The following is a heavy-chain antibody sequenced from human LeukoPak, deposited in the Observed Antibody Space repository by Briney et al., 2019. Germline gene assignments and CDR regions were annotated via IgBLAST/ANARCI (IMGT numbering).Heavy chain of an antibody. CDR2: ISSSGSTI. Sequence: GGSLRLSCAASGFTFSDYYMSWIRQAPGKGLEWVSYISSSGSTIYYADSVKGRLTISRDNAKNSLYLQMNSLRAEDTAVYYCARDSTYGDYVCWGQGTLVTVSS. CDR1: GFTFSDYY. CDR3: ARDSTYGDYVC. J-gene: IGHJ4*02. V-gene: IGHV3-11*01. D-gene: IGHD4-17*01.